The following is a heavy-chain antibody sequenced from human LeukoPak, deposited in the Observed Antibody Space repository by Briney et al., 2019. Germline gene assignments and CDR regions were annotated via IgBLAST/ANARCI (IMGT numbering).Heavy chain of an antibody. CDR3: ARSYSSGPFDL. Sequence: SETLSLTCTVSGGSISNYYWTWIRQPPGKGLEWVGHISDSGSANYNPSLKSRVTISGDTSKNQVSLNLGSVTAADTAVYYCARSYSSGPFDLWGQGTLVIASS. D-gene: IGHD6-19*01. V-gene: IGHV4-59*01. CDR1: GGSISNYY. CDR2: ISDSGSA. J-gene: IGHJ4*02.